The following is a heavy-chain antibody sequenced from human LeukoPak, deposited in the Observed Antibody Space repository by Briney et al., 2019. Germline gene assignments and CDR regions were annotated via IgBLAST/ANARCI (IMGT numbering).Heavy chain of an antibody. J-gene: IGHJ4*02. CDR2: ISWNSGSI. CDR3: ASGRSYDSSGLDY. Sequence: GGSLRLSCAASGFTFDDYAMHWVRQAPGKGLEWVSGISWNSGSIGYADSVKGRFTISRDNAKNSLYLQMSSLRAEDTALYYCASGRSYDSSGLDYWGQGTLVTVSS. CDR1: GFTFDDYA. D-gene: IGHD3-22*01. V-gene: IGHV3-9*01.